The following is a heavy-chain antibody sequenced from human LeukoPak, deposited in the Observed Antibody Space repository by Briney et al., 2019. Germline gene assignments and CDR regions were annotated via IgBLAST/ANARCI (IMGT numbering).Heavy chain of an antibody. CDR3: ARGGDPNYYYYYGMDV. Sequence: QPGGSLRLSCVASGFTFSSSAMSWVRQAPGKGLEWVSVIYSGGSTYYADSVKGRFTISRDNSKNTLYLQMNSLRAEDTAVYYCARGGDPNYYYYYGMDVWGQGTTVTVSS. D-gene: IGHD4-17*01. CDR2: IYSGGST. CDR1: GFTFSSSA. J-gene: IGHJ6*02. V-gene: IGHV3-66*01.